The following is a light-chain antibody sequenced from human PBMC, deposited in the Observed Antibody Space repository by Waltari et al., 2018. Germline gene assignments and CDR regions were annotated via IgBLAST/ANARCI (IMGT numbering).Light chain of an antibody. J-gene: IGKJ4*01. Sequence: AIRITQSPSSLSASRGDRVTITCRTNQDVGSYLAWYQQTPGRAPNLLLYSISTLQSGVPSRFVVAGSRTNFTLTITCLQYDDFATYFCQQYYTFPPTFGGGTRVEIK. CDR3: QQYYTFPPT. CDR2: SIS. CDR1: QDVGSY. V-gene: IGKV1-8*01.